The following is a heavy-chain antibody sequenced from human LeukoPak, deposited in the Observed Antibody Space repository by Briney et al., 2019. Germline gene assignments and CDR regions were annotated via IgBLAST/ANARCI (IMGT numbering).Heavy chain of an antibody. CDR3: TSPPNYGSGSYHFDY. CDR1: GFTFSGSA. D-gene: IGHD3-10*01. CDR2: IRSKAKTYAT. Sequence: GGSLRLSCAASGFTFSGSAMHWVRQASGKGVEWVGRIRSKAKTYATAYGPSVKGRFTISRDDSENTAYLQMNGLKTEDTAVYYCTSPPNYGSGSYHFDYWGQGTLVTVAS. J-gene: IGHJ4*02. V-gene: IGHV3-73*01.